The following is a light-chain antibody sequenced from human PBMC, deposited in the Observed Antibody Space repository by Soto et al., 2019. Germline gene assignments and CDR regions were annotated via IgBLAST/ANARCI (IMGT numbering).Light chain of an antibody. CDR2: AAS. CDR3: QQYASSPLT. Sequence: EIVLTQSPDTLSLSPGESATLSCRASQSVGNNYLAWYQQKPGQAPRLLIHAASIRATGIPDRFSGSASGTDFTLTISRLEREDFTVYYCQQYASSPLTFGGGTKVEIK. V-gene: IGKV3-20*01. J-gene: IGKJ4*01. CDR1: QSVGNNY.